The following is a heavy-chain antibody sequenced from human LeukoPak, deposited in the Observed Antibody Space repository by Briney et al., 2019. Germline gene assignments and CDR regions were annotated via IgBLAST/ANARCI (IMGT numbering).Heavy chain of an antibody. D-gene: IGHD3-22*01. CDR3: ARVVGYDSNGTYHGYFQH. J-gene: IGHJ1*01. V-gene: IGHV3-53*01. CDR1: GGSISSYY. Sequence: ETLSLTCTVSGGSISSYYWSWVRQAPGKGLEWVSIIYSSGNIYYADSVKGRFTLSRDNSKNTLYLQMNSLRAEDTAVYYCARVVGYDSNGTYHGYFQHWGQGTLVTVSS. CDR2: IYSSGNI.